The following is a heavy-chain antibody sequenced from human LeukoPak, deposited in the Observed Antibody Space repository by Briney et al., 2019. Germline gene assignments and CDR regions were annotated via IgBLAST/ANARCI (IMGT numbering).Heavy chain of an antibody. D-gene: IGHD6-19*01. J-gene: IGHJ4*02. V-gene: IGHV3-21*01. Sequence: GGSLRLSCAASGFTFSSYSMNWVRQAPGKGLEWVSSISSSSSYIYYADSVKGRFTISRDNAKNSLYLQMNSLRAEDTAVYYCARVGPKYSSGWYFDYWAREPWSPSPQ. CDR1: GFTFSSYS. CDR3: ARVGPKYSSGWYFDY. CDR2: ISSSSSYI.